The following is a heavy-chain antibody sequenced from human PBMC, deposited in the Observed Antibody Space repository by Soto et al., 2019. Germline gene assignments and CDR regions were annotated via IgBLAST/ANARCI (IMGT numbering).Heavy chain of an antibody. J-gene: IGHJ4*02. CDR1: GYSIASNSAA. D-gene: IGHD4-17*01. CDR3: ARSRSGDYGPLDC. V-gene: IGHV6-1*01. Sequence: TLSLTFAISGYSIASNSAAWSSIRQSPSRGLEWLGRTYYRSKWYNDYAVSVKSRITINPDTSKNQFSLQLNSVTPEDTAVYYCARSRSGDYGPLDCCRQRTLVTVSS. CDR2: TYYRSKWYN.